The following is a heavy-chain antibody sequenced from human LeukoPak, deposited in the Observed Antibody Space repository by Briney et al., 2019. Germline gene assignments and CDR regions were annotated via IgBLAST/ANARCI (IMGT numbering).Heavy chain of an antibody. CDR3: VSTSYRGSKGDY. CDR1: GFTFSNYS. J-gene: IGHJ4*02. D-gene: IGHD1-26*01. CDR2: ISTDGSTI. Sequence: PGESLRLSCAASGFTFSNYSMHWVRQAPGKGLLWVSRISTDGSTIHYADSVKGRFTISRDNAKNTLFLQMNSLRAEDTAVYYCVSTSYRGSKGDYWGQGALVTVSS. V-gene: IGHV3-74*01.